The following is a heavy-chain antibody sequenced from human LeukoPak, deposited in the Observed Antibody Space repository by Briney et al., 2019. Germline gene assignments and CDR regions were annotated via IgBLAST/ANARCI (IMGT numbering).Heavy chain of an antibody. D-gene: IGHD3-9*01. CDR1: GNTFTNYW. CDR2: IYPGDSET. Sequence: GESLKISCKGSGNTFTNYWIGWVRQLPGKGLEWMGIIYPGDSETRYSPSFQGQVTISADKSISTAYLQWSSLKASDTAMYYCARLTNYDILTGYYAGLYYFDYWGQGTLVTVSS. CDR3: ARLTNYDILTGYYAGLYYFDY. J-gene: IGHJ4*02. V-gene: IGHV5-51*01.